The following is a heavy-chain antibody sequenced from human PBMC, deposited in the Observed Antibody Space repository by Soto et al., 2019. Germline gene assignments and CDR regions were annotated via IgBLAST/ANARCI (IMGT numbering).Heavy chain of an antibody. J-gene: IGHJ6*02. CDR2: IIPIFGTA. CDR1: GGTFSSYA. D-gene: IGHD4-17*01. V-gene: IGHV1-69*06. Sequence: QVQLVQSGAEMKKPGSSVKVSCKASGGTFSSYAISWVRQAPGQGLEWMGGIIPIFGTANYAQKFQGKVRITREKATSTAYMEQSSLSSEDTAVYYWAAAGRGVYGGYGGGVWYGMDVWGQGTTVTVSS. CDR3: AAAGRGVYGGYGGGVWYGMDV.